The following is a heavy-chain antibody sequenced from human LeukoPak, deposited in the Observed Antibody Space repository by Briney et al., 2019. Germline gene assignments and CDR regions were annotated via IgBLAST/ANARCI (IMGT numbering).Heavy chain of an antibody. CDR3: AELGITMIGGV. D-gene: IGHD3-10*02. J-gene: IGHJ6*04. CDR1: GFTFSSYE. CDR2: ISSSGSTI. Sequence: GGSLRLSCAASGFTFSSYEMNWVRQAPGKGLELVSYISSSGSTIYYADSVQGRFTISRDNAKNSLYLQMKSLRAEDTAVYYCAELGITMIGGVWGKGTTVTISS. V-gene: IGHV3-48*03.